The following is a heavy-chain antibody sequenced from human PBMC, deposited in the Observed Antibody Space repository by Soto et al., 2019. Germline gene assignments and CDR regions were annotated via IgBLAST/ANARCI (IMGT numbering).Heavy chain of an antibody. Sequence: SETLSLTCTVSGGSISGGAGGLYYWSWIRQPPGKGPEWIGSIYESGSTYFNPSLQSRVTMSVDTSKNQFSLHLTSVTAADTAMYYCARLGVWGSYRPQYFDHWGQGPLVTVSS. V-gene: IGHV4-39*01. CDR2: IYESGST. D-gene: IGHD3-16*02. CDR3: ARLGVWGSYRPQYFDH. J-gene: IGHJ4*02. CDR1: GGSISGGAGGLYY.